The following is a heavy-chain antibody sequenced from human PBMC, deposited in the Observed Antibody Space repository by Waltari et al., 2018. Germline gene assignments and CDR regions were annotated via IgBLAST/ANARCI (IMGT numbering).Heavy chain of an antibody. CDR3: ARGRIAARAPRGNWFDP. J-gene: IGHJ5*02. Sequence: QVQLQESGPGLVKPSETLSLTCTVSGGSISSYYWSWIRQPPGKGLEWIGYIYYSGSTNCNPSLKSRVTRSVDTSKNQCSLKLSSVTAADTAGYYCARGRIAARAPRGNWFDPWGQGTLVTVSS. CDR1: GGSISSYY. D-gene: IGHD6-6*01. V-gene: IGHV4-59*01. CDR2: IYYSGST.